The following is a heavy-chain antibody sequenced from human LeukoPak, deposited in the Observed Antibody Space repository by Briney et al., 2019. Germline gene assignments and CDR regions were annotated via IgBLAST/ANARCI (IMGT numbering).Heavy chain of an antibody. Sequence: GESLKIFRKGSGYSFNNYLIGWVPQMPGKGLEGMGIIYPGDSDTRYSPSFPGQVTIPAHKSIINDYLQWSNQKAEDHAIEYLARRATVTGYYFDYWGQGPRVSVSS. CDR1: GYSFNNYL. CDR3: ARRATVTGYYFDY. V-gene: IGHV5-51*01. J-gene: IGHJ4*02. CDR2: IYPGDSDT. D-gene: IGHD4-17*01.